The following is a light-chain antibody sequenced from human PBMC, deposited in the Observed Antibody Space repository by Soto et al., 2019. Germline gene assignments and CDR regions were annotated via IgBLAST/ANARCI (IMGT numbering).Light chain of an antibody. CDR3: CSYAGSSLFAL. CDR1: SSDVGRYNL. Sequence: QSVLTQPASVSGSPGQWITISCTGTSSDVGRYNLVSWYQHHPGKALKLMIYEDSQRPLGVSNRFSGSKSGNTASLTISGLQAEDEADYYCCSYAGSSLFALFGGGTKVTVL. V-gene: IGLV2-23*02. J-gene: IGLJ2*01. CDR2: EDS.